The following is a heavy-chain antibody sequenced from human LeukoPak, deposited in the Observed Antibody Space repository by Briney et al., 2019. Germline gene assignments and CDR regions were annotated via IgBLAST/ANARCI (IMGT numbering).Heavy chain of an antibody. CDR3: ARQPSTRYCSSATCYTLDI. V-gene: IGHV4-30-4*08. J-gene: IGHJ3*02. CDR2: ISHSGNS. Sequence: TLSLTCTVSGDSISSGDYYWSWIRQPPGKGLEWIGYISHSGNSYFNPSLKSRIILSVDTSKNQFSLKLSSVTAADTAVYYCARQPSTRYCSSATCYTLDIWGQGTMVTVSS. CDR1: GDSISSGDYY. D-gene: IGHD2-2*02.